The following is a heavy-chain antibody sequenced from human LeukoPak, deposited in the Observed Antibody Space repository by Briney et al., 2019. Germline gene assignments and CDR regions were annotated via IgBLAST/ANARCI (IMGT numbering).Heavy chain of an antibody. CDR3: AKDRMVYYDSSGYAY. CDR1: GFTFSSYG. CDR2: IRYDGSNK. D-gene: IGHD3-22*01. Sequence: GGSLRLSCAASGFTFSSYGMHWVRQAPGKGLEWVAFIRYDGSNKYYADSVKGRFTISRDNSKNTLYLQMNSLRAEDTAVYYCAKDRMVYYDSSGYAYWGQGTLVTVSS. J-gene: IGHJ4*02. V-gene: IGHV3-30*02.